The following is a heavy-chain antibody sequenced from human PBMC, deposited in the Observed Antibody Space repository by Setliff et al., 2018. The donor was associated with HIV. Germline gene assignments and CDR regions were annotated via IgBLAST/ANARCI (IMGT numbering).Heavy chain of an antibody. CDR3: ARDLGVSYRHYIKGNYFDN. D-gene: IGHD3-16*02. CDR1: GYIFSTYG. Sequence: ASVKVSCKASGYIFSTYGISWVRQAPGQGLEWMGWISASNGNTHYAQKVQGRVSMTTDTSTSTVYMELTNLRSDDTAVYYCARDLGVSYRHYIKGNYFDNWGQGTLVTVSS. J-gene: IGHJ4*02. V-gene: IGHV1-18*01. CDR2: ISASNGNT.